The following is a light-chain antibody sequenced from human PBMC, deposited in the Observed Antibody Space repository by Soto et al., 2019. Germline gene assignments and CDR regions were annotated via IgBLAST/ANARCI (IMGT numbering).Light chain of an antibody. CDR1: QSVSSRH. V-gene: IGKV3-20*01. J-gene: IGKJ3*01. CDR3: RHYGSSPFT. Sequence: EIVLTQSPGTLSLSPGETATISCRASQSVSSRHLAWYQQKPGQAPRLLIYGASRRATGIPGRFSDSGSGTDFTRTISRLQPEDFAVYYCRHYGSSPFTFGPGTKVDIK. CDR2: GAS.